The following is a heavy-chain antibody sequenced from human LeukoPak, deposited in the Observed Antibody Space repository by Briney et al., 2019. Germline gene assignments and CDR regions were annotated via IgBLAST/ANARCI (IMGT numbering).Heavy chain of an antibody. V-gene: IGHV3-23*01. CDR2: ISGSGGRT. Sequence: GGSLRLSCAASGFTFSSYAMSWVRQAPGKGLEWVSAISGSGGRTYHADSVKGRFTISRDNSKNTLYLQMNSLRAEDTAVYYCANLKLVVVASDAFDIWGQGTMVTVPS. CDR3: ANLKLVVVASDAFDI. D-gene: IGHD2-15*01. J-gene: IGHJ3*02. CDR1: GFTFSSYA.